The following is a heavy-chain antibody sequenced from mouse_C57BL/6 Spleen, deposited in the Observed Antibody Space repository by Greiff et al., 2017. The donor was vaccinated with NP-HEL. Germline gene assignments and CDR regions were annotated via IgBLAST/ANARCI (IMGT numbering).Heavy chain of an antibody. CDR1: GYTFTSYW. J-gene: IGHJ3*01. D-gene: IGHD2-4*01. V-gene: IGHV1-69*01. CDR3: ARRDYDRGFAY. CDR2: IDPSDSYT. Sequence: QVQLQQPGAELVMPGASVKLSCKASGYTFTSYWMHWVKQRPGQGLEWIGEIDPSDSYTNYNQKFKGKSTLTVDKSSSTAYMQLSSLTSEDSAVYYCARRDYDRGFAYWGQGTLVTVSA.